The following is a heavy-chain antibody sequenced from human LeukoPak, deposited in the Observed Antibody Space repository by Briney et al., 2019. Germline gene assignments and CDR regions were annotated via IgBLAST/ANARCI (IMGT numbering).Heavy chain of an antibody. J-gene: IGHJ3*02. D-gene: IGHD5-18*01. Sequence: ASVKVSCKASGGTFSSYAISWVRQAPGQGLEWMGGIIPIFGTANYAQKFQGRVTITADKSTSTAYMELSSLRSEDTAVYYCARGRGYSYGYSDAFDIWGQGTMVTVSS. CDR2: IIPIFGTA. V-gene: IGHV1-69*06. CDR3: ARGRGYSYGYSDAFDI. CDR1: GGTFSSYA.